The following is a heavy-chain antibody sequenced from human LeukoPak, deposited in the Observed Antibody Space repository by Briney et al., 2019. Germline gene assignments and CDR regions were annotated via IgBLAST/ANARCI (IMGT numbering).Heavy chain of an antibody. J-gene: IGHJ4*02. CDR1: GASISSYD. V-gene: IGHV4-4*07. CDR3: ARLGWWDS. D-gene: IGHD2-15*01. CDR2: LYPSGST. Sequence: PSETLSLTCTVSGASISSYDWCWIRQPAGKGLEWIGRLYPSGSTDYIPSLRSRVTMSADTSKDQFSLKLSSVTAADTAVYYCARLGWWDSWGQGTLVTVSS.